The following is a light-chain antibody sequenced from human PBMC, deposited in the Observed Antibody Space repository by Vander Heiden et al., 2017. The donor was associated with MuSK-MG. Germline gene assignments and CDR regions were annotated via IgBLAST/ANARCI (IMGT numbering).Light chain of an antibody. V-gene: IGKV3-15*01. Sequence: EGGMTHSPATLSVSPGERATLACRASQSVNSNLAWYQQKPGQAPRLLIYGASTRATGIPARFSGSGSGTEFTLTISSLQSEDFAVYYCQQYNNWPRTFGQGTKVEIK. CDR3: QQYNNWPRT. CDR1: QSVNSN. J-gene: IGKJ1*01. CDR2: GAS.